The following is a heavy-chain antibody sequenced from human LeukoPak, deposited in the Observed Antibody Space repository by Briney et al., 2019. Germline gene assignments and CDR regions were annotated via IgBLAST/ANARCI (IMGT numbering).Heavy chain of an antibody. J-gene: IGHJ5*02. V-gene: IGHV3-48*03. Sequence: GGSLRLSCAASGFSFSRYWMHWVRQAPGKGLEWVSYISDGGKTKYYADSVKGRFTISRDNAKNSLYLQMNSLRAEDTAVYYCARDYSGWSLDPWGQGTLVTVSS. CDR3: ARDYSGWSLDP. D-gene: IGHD5-12*01. CDR2: ISDGGKTK. CDR1: GFSFSRYW.